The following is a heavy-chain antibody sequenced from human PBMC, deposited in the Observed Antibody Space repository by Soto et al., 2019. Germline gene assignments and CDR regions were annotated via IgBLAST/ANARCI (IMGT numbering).Heavy chain of an antibody. CDR1: GFTFSDHY. CDR3: VRAGTGYQLDY. CDR2: IRNKANSYTA. Sequence: PGGSLRLSCAASGFTFSDHYMDWVRQASGKGLEWVGRIRNKANSYTAEYAASVKGRFTISRDDSKNSLNLQMNSLKIEDTALYYCVRAGTGYQLDYWGQGTLVTVPQ. V-gene: IGHV3-72*01. D-gene: IGHD3-9*01. J-gene: IGHJ4*02.